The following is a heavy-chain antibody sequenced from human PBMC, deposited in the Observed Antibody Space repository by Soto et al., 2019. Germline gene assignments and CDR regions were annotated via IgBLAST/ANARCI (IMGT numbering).Heavy chain of an antibody. D-gene: IGHD6-19*01. CDR1: GFTFSSYG. Sequence: QVQLVESGGGVVQPGRSLRLSCAASGFTFSSYGMHWVRQAPGKGLEWVAVISYDGNNKYYADSVKGRFTISRDNSKNALSLQMNSLRAEDTAVYYFARSLLSAWLFDYWGQGTLVTVSS. CDR3: ARSLLSAWLFDY. J-gene: IGHJ4*02. V-gene: IGHV3-30*03. CDR2: ISYDGNNK.